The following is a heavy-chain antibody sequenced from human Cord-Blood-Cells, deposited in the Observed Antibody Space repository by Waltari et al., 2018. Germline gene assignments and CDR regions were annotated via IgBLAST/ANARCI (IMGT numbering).Heavy chain of an antibody. V-gene: IGHV1-2*02. Sequence: QVQLVQSGAEVKKPGASVKHTCKASGHAFKRHYMHLVRSAPGQGLEWMGWINTNSGGTNYAQKFQGRVTMTRDTSISTAYMELSRLRSDDTAVYYCAREVGQLVLDYYFDYWGQGTLVTVSS. CDR2: INTNSGGT. CDR1: GHAFKRHY. J-gene: IGHJ4*02. CDR3: AREVGQLVLDYYFDY. D-gene: IGHD6-6*01.